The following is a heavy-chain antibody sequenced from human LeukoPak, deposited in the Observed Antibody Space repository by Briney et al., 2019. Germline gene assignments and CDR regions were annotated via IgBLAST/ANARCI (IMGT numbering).Heavy chain of an antibody. CDR2: INQDASEI. V-gene: IGHV3-7*01. CDR3: ATDRDNSDWQKRFDS. CDR1: GFTFSPYW. Sequence: GGSLRLSCAASGFTFSPYWMNWYRQAPGKGLEWVGNINQDASEINYVDSVRGRFTISRDNAKNSLHLQMNSLRAEDTAVYYCATDRDNSDWQKRFDSWGQGTLVTVSS. D-gene: IGHD2-21*02. J-gene: IGHJ4*02.